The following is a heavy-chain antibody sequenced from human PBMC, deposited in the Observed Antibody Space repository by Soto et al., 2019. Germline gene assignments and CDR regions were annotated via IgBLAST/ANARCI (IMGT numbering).Heavy chain of an antibody. J-gene: IGHJ4*02. CDR3: ARDFGPQAYSSGWYLGY. D-gene: IGHD6-19*01. Sequence: SETLSLTCTVSGGSISNRNYYWGWIRQPPGKGLEWIASIYYSGTTYYNTSLKSRVTISVDTSKNQFSLKLSSVTAADTAVYYCARDFGPQAYSSGWYLGYWGQGTLVTVSS. CDR1: GGSISNRNYY. V-gene: IGHV4-39*07. CDR2: IYYSGTT.